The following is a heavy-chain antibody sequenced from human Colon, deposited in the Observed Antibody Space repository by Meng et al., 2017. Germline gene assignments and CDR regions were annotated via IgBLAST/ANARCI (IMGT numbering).Heavy chain of an antibody. J-gene: IGHJ4*02. CDR3: TRDGTRHDFDY. D-gene: IGHD6-13*01. CDR2: IRTKPTGYTT. Sequence: GESLKISCAASGFTFSDHYMDWVRQAPGKGLEWVARIRTKPTGYTTEHAASVKGRFTISRDDSKSSLYLQMNSLRTEDTAVYYCTRDGTRHDFDYWCQGTLVTVSS. V-gene: IGHV3-72*01. CDR1: GFTFSDHY.